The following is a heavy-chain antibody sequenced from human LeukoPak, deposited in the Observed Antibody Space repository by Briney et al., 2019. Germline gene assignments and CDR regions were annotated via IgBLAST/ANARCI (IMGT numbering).Heavy chain of an antibody. J-gene: IGHJ2*01. CDR2: IYYSGST. Sequence: KASETLSLTCTVSGGSISSYYWSWIRQPPGKGLEWIGYIYYSGSTNYNPSLKSRVTISVDTSKNQFSLKLSSVTAADTAVYYCARDLANWGNWYFDLWGRGTLVTVSS. D-gene: IGHD7-27*01. V-gene: IGHV4-59*01. CDR3: ARDLANWGNWYFDL. CDR1: GGSISSYY.